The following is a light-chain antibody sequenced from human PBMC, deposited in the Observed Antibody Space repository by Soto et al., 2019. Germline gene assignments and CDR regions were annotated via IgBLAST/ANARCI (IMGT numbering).Light chain of an antibody. CDR3: SSYPSSRTVV. Sequence: QSVLTQPASVSGSPGQSITISCTGTSSDVGGYNHVAWYQHHPGKAPRLMIYDVTNRPSGVSSRFSGSKSGNTASLTISGLQAADEADYYCSSYPSSRTVVFGEGTKLTVL. CDR2: DVT. J-gene: IGLJ2*01. CDR1: SSDVGGYNH. V-gene: IGLV2-14*03.